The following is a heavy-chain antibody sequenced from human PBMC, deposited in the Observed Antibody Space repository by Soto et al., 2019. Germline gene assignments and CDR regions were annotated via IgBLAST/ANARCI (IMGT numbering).Heavy chain of an antibody. CDR2: IDPSAHRS. J-gene: IGHJ4*01. V-gene: IGHV5-10-1*01. D-gene: IGHD3-3*02. CDR1: AYSLTGYW. Sequence: SLKIPCMASAYSLTGYWITWVRQKPGKGLEWMGRIDPSAHRSYYSPSFRGHVTISATKSITTVFLQCSSLRPSDTAMYSSAGHLHESDAGTSFHYYLECW. CDR3: AGHLHESDAGTSFHYYLEC.